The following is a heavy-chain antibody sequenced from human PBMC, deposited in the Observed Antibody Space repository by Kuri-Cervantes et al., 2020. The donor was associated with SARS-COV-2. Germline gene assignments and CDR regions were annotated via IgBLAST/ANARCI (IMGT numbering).Heavy chain of an antibody. CDR1: GFTFSSYA. CDR2: ISGSGGST. Sequence: GESLKTSCAASGFTFSSYAMSWVRQAPGKGLEWVSAISGSGGSTYYADSVKGRFTISRDNSKNTLYLQMNSLRAEDTAVYYCARWGVYYFDYWGQGTLVTVSS. V-gene: IGHV3-23*01. D-gene: IGHD3-16*01. CDR3: ARWGVYYFDY. J-gene: IGHJ4*02.